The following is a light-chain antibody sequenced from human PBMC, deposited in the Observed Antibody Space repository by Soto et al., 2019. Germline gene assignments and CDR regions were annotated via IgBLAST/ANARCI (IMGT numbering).Light chain of an antibody. Sequence: DIHMTQSPSSLSASVGDRVTITCQASQDIQNYINWYQHTPGKAPKLLIFDASNLQPGVASRFSGRASGTDFFLTISSLHPEDFATYFCQQHHDFPYTFGQGTKLDIK. V-gene: IGKV1-33*01. CDR1: QDIQNY. CDR3: QQHHDFPYT. J-gene: IGKJ2*01. CDR2: DAS.